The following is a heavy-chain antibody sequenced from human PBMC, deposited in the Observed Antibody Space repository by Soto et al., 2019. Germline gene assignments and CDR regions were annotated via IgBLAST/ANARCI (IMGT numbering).Heavy chain of an antibody. CDR3: ARRHIAAAGLASGVFDY. Sequence: EVQLLESGGGLVQPGESLRLSCAASGFIFSSYAMSWVRQAPGKGLEWVSTMSGSGGDIYYADSVKGRFTISRDYSKNTLYLQMNSLRAEDTAIYYCARRHIAAAGLASGVFDYWGQGTLVSVSS. V-gene: IGHV3-23*01. CDR1: GFIFSSYA. J-gene: IGHJ4*02. CDR2: MSGSGGDI. D-gene: IGHD6-13*01.